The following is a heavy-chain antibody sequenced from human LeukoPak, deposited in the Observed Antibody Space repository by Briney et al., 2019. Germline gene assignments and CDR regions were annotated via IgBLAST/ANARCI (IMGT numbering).Heavy chain of an antibody. V-gene: IGHV4-59*12. CDR1: GGTISSYY. D-gene: IGHD6-19*01. Sequence: KSSETLSLTCTVSGGTISSYYWSWIRQPPGKGLEWIGYIYYSGSTNYNPSLKSRVTISVDTSKNQFSLQLNSVTPEDTAVYYCARDPIAVARDAFDIWGQGTMVTVSS. CDR2: IYYSGST. CDR3: ARDPIAVARDAFDI. J-gene: IGHJ3*02.